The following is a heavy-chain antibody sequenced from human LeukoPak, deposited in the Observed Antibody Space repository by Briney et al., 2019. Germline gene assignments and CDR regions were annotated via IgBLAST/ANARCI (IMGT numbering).Heavy chain of an antibody. Sequence: PGGSLRLSCAASGFTFSSYGMHWVRQAPGKGLEWVAVIWYDGSNKYYADSVKGRFTISRDNSKNTLYLQMNSLRAEDTAVYYCARDRNEYYDFWSGYYSSLGYWGQGTLVTVSS. V-gene: IGHV3-33*01. D-gene: IGHD3-3*01. J-gene: IGHJ4*02. CDR3: ARDRNEYYDFWSGYYSSLGY. CDR1: GFTFSSYG. CDR2: IWYDGSNK.